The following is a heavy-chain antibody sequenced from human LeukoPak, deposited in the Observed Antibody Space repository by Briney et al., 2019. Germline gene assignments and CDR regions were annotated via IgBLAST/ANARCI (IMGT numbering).Heavy chain of an antibody. CDR3: AKTFTMDDSR. V-gene: IGHV3-23*01. D-gene: IGHD3-10*01. CDR2: NSGSGGNI. Sequence: GGSLRLSCAASGFTFSSYAMSWVRQAPGKGLEWVSGNSGSGGNIYYADSVKGRFTISRDNSRNTLYLQMSSLRAEDTAVYYCAKTFTMDDSRWGQGTLVTVSS. CDR1: GFTFSSYA. J-gene: IGHJ4*02.